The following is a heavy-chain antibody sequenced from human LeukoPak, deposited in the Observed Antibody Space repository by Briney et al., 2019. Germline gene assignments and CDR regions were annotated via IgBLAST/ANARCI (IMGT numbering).Heavy chain of an antibody. CDR1: GYSISSGYY. V-gene: IGHV4-38-2*01. D-gene: IGHD2-15*01. CDR2: IYHSGST. CDR3: ARRMPPDY. Sequence: SETLSLTCAVSGYSISSGYYWGWIRQPPGKGLEWIGSIYHSGSTYYNPSLKSRVTISVDTSKNQFSLKLSSVTAADTAVYYCARRMPPDYWGQGTLVIVSS. J-gene: IGHJ4*02.